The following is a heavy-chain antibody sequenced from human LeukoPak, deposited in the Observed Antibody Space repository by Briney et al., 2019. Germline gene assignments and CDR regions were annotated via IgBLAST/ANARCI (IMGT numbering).Heavy chain of an antibody. V-gene: IGHV3-9*01. J-gene: IGHJ4*02. D-gene: IGHD3-9*01. CDR3: AANTYYDILTGYTDVDY. Sequence: GGSLRLSCVTSGVIFDDYAMHWVRQAPGKGLEWVAGISWNSDKILYAPSVKGRFTISRDNAKNSLYLQMNSLRAEDTAVYYCAANTYYDILTGYTDVDYWGQGTLVTVSS. CDR2: ISWNSDKI. CDR1: GVIFDDYA.